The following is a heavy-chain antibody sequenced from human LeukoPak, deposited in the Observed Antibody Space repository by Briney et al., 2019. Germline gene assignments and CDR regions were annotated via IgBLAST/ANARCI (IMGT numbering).Heavy chain of an antibody. CDR1: GGSFSGYY. Sequence: PSETLSLTCAVYGGSFSGYYWSWIRQPPGKGLEWIGEINHSGSTNYNPSLKSRVTISVDTSKNQFSLKLSSVTAADTAVYYCARHLAAAGTRWFDPWGQGTLVTVSS. CDR3: ARHLAAAGTRWFDP. D-gene: IGHD6-13*01. CDR2: INHSGST. V-gene: IGHV4-34*01. J-gene: IGHJ5*02.